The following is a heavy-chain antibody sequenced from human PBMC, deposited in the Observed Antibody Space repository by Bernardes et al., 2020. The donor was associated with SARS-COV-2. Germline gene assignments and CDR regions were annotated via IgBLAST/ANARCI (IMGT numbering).Heavy chain of an antibody. CDR2: IYYSGST. Sequence: SETLSLTCTVSGGSISSYYWSWIRQPPGKGLEWIGYIYYSGSTNYNPSLKSRVTISVDTSKNQFSLKLSSVTAADTAVYYCARHMVRWQIPGNGWFDPWGQGTLVTVSS. J-gene: IGHJ5*02. V-gene: IGHV4-59*08. D-gene: IGHD4-17*01. CDR1: GGSISSYY. CDR3: ARHMVRWQIPGNGWFDP.